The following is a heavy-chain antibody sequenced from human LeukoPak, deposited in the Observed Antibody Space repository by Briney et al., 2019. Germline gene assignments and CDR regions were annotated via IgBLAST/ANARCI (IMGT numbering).Heavy chain of an antibody. CDR3: ARAYYYGSGSFTYYYGMDV. J-gene: IGHJ6*02. Sequence: ASVKVSCKASGYTFTGYYMHWVRQAPGQGLEWMGWINPNSGGTNYAQKFQGRVTMTRDTSISTAYTELSRLRSDDTAVYYCARAYYYGSGSFTYYYGMDVWGQGTTVTVSS. V-gene: IGHV1-2*02. CDR1: GYTFTGYY. D-gene: IGHD3-10*01. CDR2: INPNSGGT.